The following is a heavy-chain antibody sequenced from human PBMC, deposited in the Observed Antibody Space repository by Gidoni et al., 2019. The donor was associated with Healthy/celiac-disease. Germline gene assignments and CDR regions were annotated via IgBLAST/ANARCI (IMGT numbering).Heavy chain of an antibody. CDR1: GYSFTSYW. Sequence: EVQLVQSGAEVKKPGESLRISCKGSGYSFTSYWISWVRQMPGKGLEWMGRIDPSDSYTNYSPSFQGHVTISADKSISTAYLQWSSLKASDTAMYYCATHELGYCSSTSCDIGGDLDYWGQGTLVTVSS. CDR3: ATHELGYCSSTSCDIGGDLDY. CDR2: IDPSDSYT. D-gene: IGHD2-2*02. V-gene: IGHV5-10-1*03. J-gene: IGHJ4*02.